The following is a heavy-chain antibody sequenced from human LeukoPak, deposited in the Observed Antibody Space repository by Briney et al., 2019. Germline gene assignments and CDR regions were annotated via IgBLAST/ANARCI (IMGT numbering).Heavy chain of an antibody. CDR3: TRWFGELLIAY. CDR1: GFIFGSHG. D-gene: IGHD3-10*01. V-gene: IGHV3-73*01. J-gene: IGHJ4*02. CDR2: IRSKANSYAT. Sequence: GGSLRLSCAASGFIFGSHGMNWVRQAPGKGLEWVGRIRSKANSYATAYAASVKGRFTISRDDSKNTAYLQMNSLKTEDTAVYYCTRWFGELLIAYWGQGTLATVSS.